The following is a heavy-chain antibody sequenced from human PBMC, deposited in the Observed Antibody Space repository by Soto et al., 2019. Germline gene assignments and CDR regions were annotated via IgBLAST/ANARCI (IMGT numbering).Heavy chain of an antibody. J-gene: IGHJ4*02. CDR3: AKGGRQWLVTSDFNY. CDR2: VSHDGRNT. CDR1: GFTFSDYA. D-gene: IGHD6-19*01. Sequence: VQLVESGGGVLQPGRSLRLSCAASGFTFSDYAMHWVRQAPGKGLEWVAVVSHDGRNTQYADSVKGRFTISRDSSKNTVSLEMTSLRAEDTAVYYCAKGGRQWLVTSDFNYWGQGALVTVSS. V-gene: IGHV3-30*18.